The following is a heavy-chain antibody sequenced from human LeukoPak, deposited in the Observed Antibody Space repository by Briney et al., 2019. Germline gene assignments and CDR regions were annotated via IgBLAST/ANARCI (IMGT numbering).Heavy chain of an antibody. J-gene: IGHJ4*02. Sequence: GGSLRLSCAASGFTFSSYAMSWVRQAPGEGWEWVSAISGSGGSTYYADSVKGRFTISRDNSKNTLYLQMNSLRAEDTAVYYCAKGRRGYSYGWGVGYWGQGTLVTVSS. D-gene: IGHD5-18*01. CDR1: GFTFSSYA. CDR2: ISGSGGST. CDR3: AKGRRGYSYGWGVGY. V-gene: IGHV3-23*01.